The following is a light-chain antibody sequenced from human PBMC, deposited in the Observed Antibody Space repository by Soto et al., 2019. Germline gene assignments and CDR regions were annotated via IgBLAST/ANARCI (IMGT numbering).Light chain of an antibody. CDR3: QQYNSYPYT. J-gene: IGKJ2*01. Sequence: DIQMTQSPSTLSASVGDRVTITCRASQSISSWLAWYQQKPGKAPKLLIYKAFSLESGVPSWFSGSGSGTEFPLTISSLQPDDFATYCCQQYNSYPYTFGQGTKLEIK. V-gene: IGKV1-5*03. CDR2: KAF. CDR1: QSISSW.